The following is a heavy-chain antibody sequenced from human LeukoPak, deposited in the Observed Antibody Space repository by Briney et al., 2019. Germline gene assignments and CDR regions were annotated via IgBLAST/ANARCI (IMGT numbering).Heavy chain of an antibody. J-gene: IGHJ4*02. CDR2: IYYGGST. Sequence: SETLSLTCTVSGGSISSYYWSWIRQPPGKGLEWIGYIYYGGSTNYNPSLKSRVTISVDTSKNQFSLKLSSVTAADTAVYYCARAIVGATADWGQGTLVTVSS. D-gene: IGHD1-26*01. CDR3: ARAIVGATAD. CDR1: GGSISSYY. V-gene: IGHV4-59*01.